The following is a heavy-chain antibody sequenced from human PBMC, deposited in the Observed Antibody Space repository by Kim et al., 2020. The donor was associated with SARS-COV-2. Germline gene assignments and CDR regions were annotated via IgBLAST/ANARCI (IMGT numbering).Heavy chain of an antibody. Sequence: GRFTISRDNSKNTLYLQMNSLRAEDTAVYYCAKSGQVGATKDYYYYGMDVWGQGTTVTVSS. J-gene: IGHJ6*02. D-gene: IGHD1-26*01. CDR3: AKSGQVGATKDYYYYGMDV. V-gene: IGHV3-23*01.